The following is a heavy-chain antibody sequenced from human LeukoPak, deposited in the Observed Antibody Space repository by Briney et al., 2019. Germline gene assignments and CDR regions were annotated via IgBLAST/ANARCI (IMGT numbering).Heavy chain of an antibody. CDR3: ARGKDYYDSSGTRVFDY. V-gene: IGHV1-24*01. J-gene: IGHJ4*02. CDR2: FDPENGET. D-gene: IGHD3-22*01. Sequence: GASVKVSCKVSGYTLIELSMHWVRQAPGKGLEWMGTFDPENGETFYAQKFQGRVTMTEDTSTDTAYMELSSLRSDDTAVYYCARGKDYYDSSGTRVFDYWGQGTLVTVSS. CDR1: GYTLIELS.